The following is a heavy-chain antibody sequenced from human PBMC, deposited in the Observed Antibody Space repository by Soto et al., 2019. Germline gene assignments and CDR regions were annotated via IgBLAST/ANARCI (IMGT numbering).Heavy chain of an antibody. J-gene: IGHJ6*03. CDR1: GFTFSSYS. CDR2: ISSSSSYI. D-gene: IGHD2-2*01. V-gene: IGHV3-21*01. CDR3: ARDGLVVVPGPRDYYYYMDV. Sequence: PGGSLRLSCAASGFTFSSYSMNWVRQAPGKGLEWVSSISSSSSYIYYADSVKGRFTISRDNAKNSLYLQMNSLRAEDTAVYYCARDGLVVVPGPRDYYYYMDVWGKGTTVTVSS.